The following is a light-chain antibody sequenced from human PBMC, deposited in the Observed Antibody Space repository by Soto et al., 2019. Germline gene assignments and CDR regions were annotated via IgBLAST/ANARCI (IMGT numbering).Light chain of an antibody. CDR1: QNIKNY. CDR3: QQSYSTPLT. V-gene: IGKV1-39*01. CDR2: ASS. J-gene: IGKJ4*01. Sequence: DIQMTQSPSSLSVSVGDRVTITCRASQNIKNYLNWYQQKPGKAPKLLIYASSSLQSGVPSRFSGSGSGTDFTLTISSLQPEDFATYYCQQSYSTPLTFGGGTKVDIK.